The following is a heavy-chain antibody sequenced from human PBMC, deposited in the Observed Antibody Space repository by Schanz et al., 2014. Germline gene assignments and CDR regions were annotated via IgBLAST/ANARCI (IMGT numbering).Heavy chain of an antibody. CDR3: AKDENWALTDY. Sequence: QVQLVESGGGVVQPGRSLRLSCVASGFTFISYDIHWVRQAPGKGLEWVAVIRYDGRNKNFVESVKGRFTISRDNSKNTVYLQMNSLRPEDTAVYYCAKDENWALTDYWGQGTLVTVSS. D-gene: IGHD7-27*01. J-gene: IGHJ4*02. V-gene: IGHV3-30*02. CDR2: IRYDGRNK. CDR1: GFTFISYD.